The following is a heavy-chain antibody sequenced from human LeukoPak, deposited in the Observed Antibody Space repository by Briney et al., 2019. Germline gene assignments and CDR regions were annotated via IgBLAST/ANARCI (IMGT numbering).Heavy chain of an antibody. V-gene: IGHV1-8*02. CDR1: GYTFTSYD. CDR3: ARVGYDILTGYSGMDV. D-gene: IGHD3-9*01. Sequence: ASVKVSCKASGYTFTSYDINWVRQATGQGLEWMGWMNPNSGNTGYAQKFQGRVTMTRNTSISTAYMELSSLRSGDTAVYYCARVGYDILTGYSGMDVWGQGTTVTVSS. CDR2: MNPNSGNT. J-gene: IGHJ6*02.